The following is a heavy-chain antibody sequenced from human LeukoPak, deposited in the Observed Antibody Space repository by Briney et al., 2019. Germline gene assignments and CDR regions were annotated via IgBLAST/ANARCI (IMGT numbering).Heavy chain of an antibody. D-gene: IGHD2-2*01. CDR2: ISYDGSNK. V-gene: IGHV3-30*01. CDR3: ARDGDIVVVPAAHYYYYYYMDV. CDR1: GFTFSSHA. J-gene: IGHJ6*03. Sequence: GGSLRLSCAASGFTFSSHAMHWVRQAPGKGLEWVAVISYDGSNKYYADSVKGRFTISRDNSKNTLYLQMNSLRAEDTAVYYCARDGDIVVVPAAHYYYYYYMDVWGKGTTVTVSS.